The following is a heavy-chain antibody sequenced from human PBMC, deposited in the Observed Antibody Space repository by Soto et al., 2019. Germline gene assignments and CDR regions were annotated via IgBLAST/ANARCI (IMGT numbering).Heavy chain of an antibody. J-gene: IGHJ4*02. V-gene: IGHV3-30-3*01. D-gene: IGHD3-22*01. CDR1: GFTFNTYT. CDR3: ARGAAYYDSSAYYPQFDY. CDR2: ISYDGSDK. Sequence: GGSLRLSCAASGFTFNTYTLHWVRQAPGKGLEWVSLISYDGSDKYYADSVKGRFTISRDNSKNTLYLQVNSLRAEDTAVYYCARGAAYYDSSAYYPQFDYWGQGTLVTVSS.